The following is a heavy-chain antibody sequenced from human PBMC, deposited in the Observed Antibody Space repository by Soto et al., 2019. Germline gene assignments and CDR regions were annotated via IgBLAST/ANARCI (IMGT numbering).Heavy chain of an antibody. CDR3: AKEDTSSGSLDY. J-gene: IGHJ4*02. D-gene: IGHD6-19*01. V-gene: IGHV3-23*01. CDR1: GFPFGENA. Sequence: GWSLRPSCAASGFPFGENAVSWVRQAPGKGLEWVSGISDSGATTYYADSVRGRFTISRDNSKNTLYLQMKSLRAEDSALYYCAKEDTSSGSLDYWGQGALVTVSS. CDR2: ISDSGATT.